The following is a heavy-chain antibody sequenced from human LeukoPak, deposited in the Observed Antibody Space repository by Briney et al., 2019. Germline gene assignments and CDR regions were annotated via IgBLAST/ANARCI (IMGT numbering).Heavy chain of an antibody. Sequence: ASVKVSCKASGGTFSSYAISWVRQAPGQGLEWMGRIIPIFGIANYAQKFQGRVTITADKSTSTAYMELSSLRSEDTAVYYCARDGGDGYDYFDYWGQGTLVTVSS. D-gene: IGHD5-24*01. CDR1: GGTFSSYA. CDR3: ARDGGDGYDYFDY. J-gene: IGHJ4*02. CDR2: IIPIFGIA. V-gene: IGHV1-69*04.